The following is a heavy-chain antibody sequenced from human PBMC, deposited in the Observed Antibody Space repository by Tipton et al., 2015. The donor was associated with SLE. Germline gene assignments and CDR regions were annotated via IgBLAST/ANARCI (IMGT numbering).Heavy chain of an antibody. D-gene: IGHD5-12*01. V-gene: IGHV1-3*01. CDR3: ARGGATRYFDL. CDR2: INAGNGNT. CDR1: GYTFTGYY. Sequence: QLVQSGAEVKKPGASVKVSCKASGYTFTGYYMHWVRQAPGQRLEWMGWINAGNGNTKYSQKFQGRVTITRDTSASTAYMELSSLRSEDTAVYYCARGGATRYFDLWGRGTLVTVSS. J-gene: IGHJ2*01.